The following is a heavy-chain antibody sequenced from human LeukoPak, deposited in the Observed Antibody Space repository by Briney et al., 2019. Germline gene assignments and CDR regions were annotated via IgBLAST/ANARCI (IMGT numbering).Heavy chain of an antibody. Sequence: PGSSVKVSCKASGCTFTDYFLHWVRQAPGQGLEWKGCINPNIGGTNYTQSFQGRVTMTRDTSISTAYMELSRLGSDDTAVYYCATYRSVVVGATVAWGQGTLVTVSS. D-gene: IGHD1-26*01. J-gene: IGHJ5*02. V-gene: IGHV1-2*02. CDR1: GCTFTDYF. CDR2: INPNIGGT. CDR3: ATYRSVVVGATVA.